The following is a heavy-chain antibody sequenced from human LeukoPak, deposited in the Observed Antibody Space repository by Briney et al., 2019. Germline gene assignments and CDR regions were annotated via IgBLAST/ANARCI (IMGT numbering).Heavy chain of an antibody. D-gene: IGHD3-16*01. CDR1: GFTFSSYW. V-gene: IGHV3-7*03. J-gene: IGHJ6*02. Sequence: PGGSLRLSCAASGFTFSSYWMNWARQAPGKGLEWVASMNHNGNVNYYVDSVKGRFTISRDNAKNSLYLQMSNLRAEDTAVYFCARGGGLDVWGQGATVTVSS. CDR3: ARGGGLDV. CDR2: MNHNGNVN.